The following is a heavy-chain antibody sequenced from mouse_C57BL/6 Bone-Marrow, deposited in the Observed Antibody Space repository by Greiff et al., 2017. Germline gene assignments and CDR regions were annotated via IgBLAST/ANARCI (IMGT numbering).Heavy chain of an antibody. CDR3: ARKSIPAWCAY. D-gene: IGHD1-3*01. CDR2: IDPSDSYT. V-gene: IGHV1-69*01. J-gene: IGHJ3*01. Sequence: QVQLQQPGAELVMPGASVKLSCKASGYTFPSYWMHWVKQRPGQGLEWIGEIDPSDSYTNYNQKFQGQTTLTVDKYPSTAYMQHSSLKSEDSAVYYRARKSIPAWCAYWGQGTLVTVSA. CDR1: GYTFPSYW.